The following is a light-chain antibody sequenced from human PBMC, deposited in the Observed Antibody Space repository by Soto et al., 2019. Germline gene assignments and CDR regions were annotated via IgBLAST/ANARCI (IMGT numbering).Light chain of an antibody. CDR1: QDISRA. J-gene: IGKJ3*01. CDR3: QQFSTYYFA. Sequence: AIQLTQSPSSLSASVGDRVTTTCRSSQDISRALAWYQQTPGRPPKLLIYDASTLASGAPSRFSGSGSGTSFSLTISSLQPEDFATYYCQQFSTYYFAFGPG. CDR2: DAS. V-gene: IGKV1-13*02.